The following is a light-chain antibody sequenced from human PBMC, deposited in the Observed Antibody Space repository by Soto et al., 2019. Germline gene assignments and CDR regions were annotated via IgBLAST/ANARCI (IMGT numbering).Light chain of an antibody. CDR3: QQYGSSPWT. Sequence: EIVMTQSPATLSVSPGEGATLSCRASQSVSTDLAWYRQKPGQAPRLLIYGASSRATGIPDRFSGSGSGTDFTLTISRLEPEDFAVYYCQQYGSSPWTFGQGTKVDIK. J-gene: IGKJ1*01. CDR1: QSVSTD. V-gene: IGKV3-20*01. CDR2: GAS.